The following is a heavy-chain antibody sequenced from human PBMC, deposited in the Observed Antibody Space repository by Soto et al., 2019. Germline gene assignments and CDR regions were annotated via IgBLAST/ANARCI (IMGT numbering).Heavy chain of an antibody. CDR1: GYKFTSSR. D-gene: IGHD1-26*01. J-gene: IGHJ3*02. CDR3: ARRSASGTPRVAFDI. CDR2: IFPSDSDT. V-gene: IGHV5-51*01. Sequence: PGESLKISCRTSGYKFTSSRIAWVRQMPGKGLEWMGIIFPSDSDTRYSPSFQGQVTISADKSISTAYLQWSSLKASDTAMYYCARRSASGTPRVAFDIWGQGTMVTVSS.